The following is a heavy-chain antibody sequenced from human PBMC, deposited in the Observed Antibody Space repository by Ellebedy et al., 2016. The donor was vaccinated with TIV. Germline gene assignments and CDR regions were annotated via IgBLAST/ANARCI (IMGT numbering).Heavy chain of an antibody. Sequence: SVKVSXKTSRDTFKSYTITWVRQAPGQGLEWMGRIIPAFGSTVYAQRFQDRVTFTADDFTTTAYMEVTGLRSEDTAVYFCAREGGTLGKYRSIWGQGTMVTVSS. D-gene: IGHD1-14*01. V-gene: IGHV1-69*13. CDR2: IIPAFGST. CDR1: RDTFKSYT. CDR3: AREGGTLGKYRSI. J-gene: IGHJ3*02.